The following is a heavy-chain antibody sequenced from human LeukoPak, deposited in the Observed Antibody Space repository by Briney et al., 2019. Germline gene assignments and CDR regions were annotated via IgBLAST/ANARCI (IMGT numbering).Heavy chain of an antibody. V-gene: IGHV3-11*04. CDR2: ISSSGGTI. CDR1: GFTFSDYY. J-gene: IGHJ4*02. CDR3: ARESSYYYDSSGYYLGNGFDY. D-gene: IGHD3-22*01. Sequence: GGSLRLSCAASGFTFSDYYMSWIRQAPGKGLEWVSYISSSGGTIYYADSVKGRFTISRDNAKNSLYLQMNSLRAEDTAVYYCARESSYYYDSSGYYLGNGFDYWGQGTLVTVSS.